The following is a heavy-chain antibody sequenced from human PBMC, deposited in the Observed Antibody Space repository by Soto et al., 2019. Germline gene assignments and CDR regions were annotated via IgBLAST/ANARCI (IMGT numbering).Heavy chain of an antibody. D-gene: IGHD4-17*01. CDR1: GFTFSDYA. CDR3: ARDQHYGDPPY. J-gene: IGHJ4*02. Sequence: GGSLRLSCAASGFTFSDYAMNWVRQAPGKGLEWVSSISSSSSYIYYADSVKGRFTISRDNAKSSLYLQMNSLRAEDTAVYYCARDQHYGDPPYWGQGTLVTSPQ. CDR2: ISSSSSYI. V-gene: IGHV3-21*01.